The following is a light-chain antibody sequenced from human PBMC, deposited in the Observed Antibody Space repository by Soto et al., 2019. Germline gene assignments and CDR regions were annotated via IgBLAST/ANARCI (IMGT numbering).Light chain of an antibody. CDR3: QQRNEWVT. CDR1: QSVSSN. V-gene: IGKV3D-15*01. Sequence: TIMSQSPATLSASPRKRATLSCRASQSVSSNLAWYQKKPGQAPRLLIHGASTRATGIPARFSGSGSETDFTLTISSVEPEDFAIYYCQQRNEWVTLGQGRLLEVK. J-gene: IGKJ5*01. CDR2: GAS.